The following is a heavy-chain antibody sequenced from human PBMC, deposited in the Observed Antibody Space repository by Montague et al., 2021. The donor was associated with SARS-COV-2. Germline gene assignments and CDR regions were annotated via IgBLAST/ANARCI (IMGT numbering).Heavy chain of an antibody. CDR1: GFSLSTSGMC. Sequence: ALVKPTQTLTLTCTFSGFSLSTSGMCVSWIRQPPGKALEWLALTDWDDDKYYSTSLKTRLTISKDTSKNQVVLTMTNMDPVDTATYYCARIRDYDILTGSYSGFDYWGQGTLVTVSS. CDR3: ARIRDYDILTGSYSGFDY. D-gene: IGHD3-9*01. J-gene: IGHJ4*02. V-gene: IGHV2-70*01. CDR2: TDWDDDK.